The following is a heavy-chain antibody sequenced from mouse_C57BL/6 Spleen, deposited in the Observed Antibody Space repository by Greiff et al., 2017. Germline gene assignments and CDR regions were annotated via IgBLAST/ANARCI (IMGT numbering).Heavy chain of an antibody. J-gene: IGHJ4*01. D-gene: IGHD1-1*01. CDR3: ASDHYGSRESPMDY. V-gene: IGHV5-4*01. CDR1: GFTFSSYA. CDR2: ISDGGSYT. Sequence: EVQGVESGGGLVKPGGSLKLSCAASGFTFSSYAMYWVRQTPEKRLEWVATISDGGSYTYYPDNVKGRFTISRDNAKNNRYLQMSHLKSEDTAMYYCASDHYGSRESPMDYWGQGTSVTVSS.